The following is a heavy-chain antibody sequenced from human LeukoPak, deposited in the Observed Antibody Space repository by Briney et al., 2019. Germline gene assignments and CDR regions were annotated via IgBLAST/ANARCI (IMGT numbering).Heavy chain of an antibody. CDR2: INHSGST. D-gene: IGHD1-26*01. CDR3: ARGGGSYVH. Sequence: SETLSLTCAVYGGSFSGYYWCWIRQPPGKGLEWIGEINHSGSTNYNPSLKSRVTISVDTSKNQFSLKLSSVTAADTAVYYCARGGGSYVHWGQGTLVTVSS. J-gene: IGHJ4*02. CDR1: GGSFSGYY. V-gene: IGHV4-34*01.